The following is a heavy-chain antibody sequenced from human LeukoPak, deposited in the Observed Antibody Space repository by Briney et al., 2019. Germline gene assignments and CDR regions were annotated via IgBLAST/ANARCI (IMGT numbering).Heavy chain of an antibody. Sequence: GAPVKVSCKASGYTFTSYGISWVRQAPGQGREGRGWISAYNGNTNYAQKLQGRVTMTTDTSTSTAYMELRSLRSDDTAVYYCAREATGGWYSSYYFDYWGQGTLVTVSS. J-gene: IGHJ4*02. V-gene: IGHV1-18*01. CDR3: AREATGGWYSSYYFDY. CDR1: GYTFTSYG. D-gene: IGHD6-19*01. CDR2: ISAYNGNT.